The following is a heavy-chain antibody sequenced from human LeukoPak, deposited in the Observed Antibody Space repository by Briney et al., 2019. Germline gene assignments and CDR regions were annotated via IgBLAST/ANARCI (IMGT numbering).Heavy chain of an antibody. J-gene: IGHJ5*02. CDR3: AREYSVPAAPNWFDP. V-gene: IGHV1-2*02. CDR2: INTNSGGT. CDR1: GYTFTGYY. Sequence: ASVKVSCKASGYTFTGYYMHWVRQAPGQGLEWMGWINTNSGGTNYAQKFQGRVTMTRDTSISTAYMELSRLRSDDTAVYYCAREYSVPAAPNWFDPLGEGTLVTVSS. D-gene: IGHD2-2*01.